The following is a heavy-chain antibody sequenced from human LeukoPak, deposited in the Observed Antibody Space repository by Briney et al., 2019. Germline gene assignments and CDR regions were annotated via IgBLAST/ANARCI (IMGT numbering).Heavy chain of an antibody. CDR3: ARDKFPYYYDSSGQIFDY. D-gene: IGHD3-22*01. Sequence: PSETLSLTCTVSGGSISSSSYYWGWIRQPPGKGLEWIGSIYYSGGTYYNPSLKSRVTISVDTSKNQFSLKLSSVTAADTAVYYCARDKFPYYYDSSGQIFDYWGQGTLVTASS. CDR1: GGSISSSSYY. CDR2: IYYSGGT. V-gene: IGHV4-39*07. J-gene: IGHJ4*02.